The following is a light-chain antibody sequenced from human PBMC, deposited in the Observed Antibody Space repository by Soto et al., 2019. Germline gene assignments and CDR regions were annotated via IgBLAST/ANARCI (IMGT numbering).Light chain of an antibody. CDR2: DAS. CDR1: QSVSSDS. Sequence: EIVLTQSPGTLSLSPGERAILSCRASQSVSSDSLAWYRQKPGQAPRLLVYDASSRATGIPDRFSGSGSGTDFTLTISRLEPEDFAVYYCQQYGSAPRTFGQGIKVELK. V-gene: IGKV3-20*01. CDR3: QQYGSAPRT. J-gene: IGKJ1*01.